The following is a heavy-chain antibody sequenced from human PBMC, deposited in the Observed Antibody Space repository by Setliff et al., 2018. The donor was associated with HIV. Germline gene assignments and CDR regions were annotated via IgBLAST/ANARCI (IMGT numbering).Heavy chain of an antibody. CDR1: GYTFTNYA. V-gene: IGHV1-3*01. Sequence: ASVKVSCKASGYTFTNYALHWVRQAPGQRLEWMGWINAGNGNTEYSQQFQGRVTITRDTSANTAYMELSSLRSEDTAVYFCARGDYYDSDRFDYWGQGTLVTVPS. CDR2: INAGNGNT. D-gene: IGHD3-22*01. CDR3: ARGDYYDSDRFDY. J-gene: IGHJ4*02.